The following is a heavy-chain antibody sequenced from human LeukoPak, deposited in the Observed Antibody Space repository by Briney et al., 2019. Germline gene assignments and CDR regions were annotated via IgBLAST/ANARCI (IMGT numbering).Heavy chain of an antibody. V-gene: IGHV4-39*01. J-gene: IGHJ4*02. CDR3: AMDTSVVERFDY. CDR2: VHYGENT. CDR1: GDSISSTSYY. D-gene: IGHD5-18*01. Sequence: SETLSPTCSVSGDSISSTSYYWGWIRLSPGKGLEWIATVHYGENTYYNPSLKSRITISVDTSKNPFSLRLNSVTAADAAVYYCAMDTSVVERFDYWGRGRLVIVSS.